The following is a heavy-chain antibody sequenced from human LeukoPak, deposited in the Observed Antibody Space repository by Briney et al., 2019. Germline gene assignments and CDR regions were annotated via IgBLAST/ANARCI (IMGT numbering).Heavy chain of an antibody. Sequence: SETLSLTCTASGGSISSGSYYWSWIRQPAGKGLEWIGRIYTSGSTNYNPSLKSRVTISVDTSKNQFSLKLSSVTAADTAVYYCARARTRSSSWYFDYWGQGTLVTVSS. D-gene: IGHD6-13*01. CDR3: ARARTRSSSWYFDY. CDR2: IYTSGST. J-gene: IGHJ4*02. CDR1: GGSISSGSYY. V-gene: IGHV4-61*02.